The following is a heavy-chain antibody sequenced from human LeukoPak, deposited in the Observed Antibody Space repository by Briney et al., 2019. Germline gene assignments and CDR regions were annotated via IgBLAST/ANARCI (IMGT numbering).Heavy chain of an antibody. CDR2: ISGSGGST. CDR3: AKDFSSGRYYFDY. V-gene: IGHV3-23*01. CDR1: GFTFTSSA. Sequence: PGGSLRLSCAASGFTFTSSAMSWVRQAPGKGLEWVSEISGSGGSTYYADSVKGRFTISRDNSKNTLYLQMNSLRAEDTAVYYCAKDFSSGRYYFDYWGQGTLVTVSS. D-gene: IGHD6-19*01. J-gene: IGHJ4*02.